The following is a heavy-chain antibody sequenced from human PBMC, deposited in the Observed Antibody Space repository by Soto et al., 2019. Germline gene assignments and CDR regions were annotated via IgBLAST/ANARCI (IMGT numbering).Heavy chain of an antibody. Sequence: GGSLRLSCAASGFTFSSYSMNLVRQAQGKGLEWVSSISSSSSYIYYADSVKGRFTISRDNAKNSLYLQMNSLRAEDTAVYYCARDGLYYDSSGYPASYYYGMDVWGQGTTVTVSS. D-gene: IGHD3-22*01. CDR1: GFTFSSYS. V-gene: IGHV3-21*01. CDR3: ARDGLYYDSSGYPASYYYGMDV. J-gene: IGHJ6*02. CDR2: ISSSSSYI.